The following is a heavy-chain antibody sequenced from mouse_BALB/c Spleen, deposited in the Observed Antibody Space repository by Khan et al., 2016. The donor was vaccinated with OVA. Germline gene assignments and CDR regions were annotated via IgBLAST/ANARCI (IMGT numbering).Heavy chain of an antibody. CDR2: IYPSDSYT. J-gene: IGHJ3*01. CDR3: TREGVYGTAFAY. D-gene: IGHD1-1*02. CDR1: GYTFTNYC. Sequence: QVQLQQPGTELVKPGASVKLSCKASGYTFTNYCINWVRQRPGQGLEWIGNIYPSDSYTNYNQKFKDKATLTVDKSSSTAYMQLSSLTSEDSAVYYCTREGVYGTAFAYWGQGTMVTVSA. V-gene: IGHV1-69*02.